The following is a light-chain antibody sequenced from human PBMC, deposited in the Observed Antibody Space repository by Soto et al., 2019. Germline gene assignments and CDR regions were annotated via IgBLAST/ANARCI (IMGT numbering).Light chain of an antibody. Sequence: DIQMTQSPSSLSASVGDRVTIPCRASQSITTYLNWYRQQPGKAPKLLIYAASSLQSGVPSRFSGSGSETECTLSISNLQPEDFATYFCQHIYSAPLTFGGGTKVDIK. CDR3: QHIYSAPLT. CDR2: AAS. V-gene: IGKV1-39*01. CDR1: QSITTY. J-gene: IGKJ4*02.